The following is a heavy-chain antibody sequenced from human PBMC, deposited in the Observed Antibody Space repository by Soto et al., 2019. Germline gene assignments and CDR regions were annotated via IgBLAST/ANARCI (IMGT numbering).Heavy chain of an antibody. CDR1: GFSFSDYY. D-gene: IGHD6-13*01. CDR3: TRLGRTYRSSNS. J-gene: IGHJ5*02. V-gene: IGHV3-11*01. CDR2: INSRADDI. Sequence: GGSLRLSCAASGFSFSDYYMAWIRQAPGKGLEWVSHINSRADDIYYADSVKGRFTISRDNAKNSLFLQMNSLTAEDTAIYYCTRLGRTYRSSNSWGQGTLVTVSS.